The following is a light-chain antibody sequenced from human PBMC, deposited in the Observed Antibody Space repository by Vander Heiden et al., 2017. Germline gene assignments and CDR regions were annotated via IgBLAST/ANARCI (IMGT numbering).Light chain of an antibody. V-gene: IGLV2-14*03. Sequence: QSALTQPASVSGSPRQCIPISCTGTSTYVGGYNSVAWYQQPPGQAPKLIISDVSKRPSGVSNRFSGSKSGNTASLTVSGLQAEDEADYYCSSYTSTHTLVFGTGTKVTVL. CDR3: SSYTSTHTLV. CDR1: STYVGGYNS. J-gene: IGLJ1*01. CDR2: DVS.